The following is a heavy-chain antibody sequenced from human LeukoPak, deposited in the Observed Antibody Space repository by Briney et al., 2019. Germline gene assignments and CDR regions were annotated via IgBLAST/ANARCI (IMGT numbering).Heavy chain of an antibody. D-gene: IGHD2-21*02. CDR1: GTSISPYY. J-gene: IGHJ5*02. CDR3: AREVGDSDSDNWFDP. Sequence: SSETLSLTCAVSGTSISPYYWSWIRQPPGKGLEWIGHIYYSGSTNYNPSLKSRVTISVDTSENQFSLILRSVTAADTAVYYCAREVGDSDSDNWFDPWGQGTLVTVSS. V-gene: IGHV4-59*01. CDR2: IYYSGST.